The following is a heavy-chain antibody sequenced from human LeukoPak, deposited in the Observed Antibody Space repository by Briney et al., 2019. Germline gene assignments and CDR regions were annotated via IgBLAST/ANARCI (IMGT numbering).Heavy chain of an antibody. D-gene: IGHD3-3*01. Sequence: PGGSLRLSCVVSGFTLTNYGMHWVRQAPGKGLDWVASIAYDGSNEIYAESVKGRFTISRDNSKNTLFLQLNSLRAEDTAVYYCARPSGSVTIFGVVDYFDYWGQGSLVTVSS. V-gene: IGHV3-30*04. CDR3: ARPSGSVTIFGVVDYFDY. CDR2: IAYDGSNE. CDR1: GFTLTNYG. J-gene: IGHJ4*02.